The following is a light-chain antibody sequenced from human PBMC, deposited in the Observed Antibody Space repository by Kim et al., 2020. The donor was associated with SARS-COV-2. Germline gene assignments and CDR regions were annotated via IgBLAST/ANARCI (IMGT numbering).Light chain of an antibody. Sequence: PGERAPPSCRARQTVINNYLAWYQQKPGQAPRLLVYGASTRATGIPDRFSGSGSGTDFTLTINKVEPEDFAVYYCQQFGSSPPYSFGQGTKVDIK. CDR3: QQFGSSPPYS. CDR2: GAS. CDR1: QTVINNY. J-gene: IGKJ2*03. V-gene: IGKV3-20*01.